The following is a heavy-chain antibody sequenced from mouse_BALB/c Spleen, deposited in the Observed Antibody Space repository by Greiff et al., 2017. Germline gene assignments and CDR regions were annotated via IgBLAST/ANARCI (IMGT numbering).Heavy chain of an antibody. J-gene: IGHJ1*01. CDR3: ASNYYGSSLYFDV. CDR2: ISYDGSN. CDR1: GYSITSGYY. Sequence: ESGPGLVKPSQSLSLTCSVTGYSITSGYYWNWIRQFPGNKLEWMGYISYDGSNNYNPSLKNRISITRDTSKNQFFLKLNSVTTEDTATYYCASNYYGSSLYFDVWGAGTTVTVAS. D-gene: IGHD1-1*01. V-gene: IGHV3-6*02.